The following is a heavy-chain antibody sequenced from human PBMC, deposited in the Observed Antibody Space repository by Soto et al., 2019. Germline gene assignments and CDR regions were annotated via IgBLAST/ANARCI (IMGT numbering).Heavy chain of an antibody. CDR2: ISYDGSNK. J-gene: IGHJ4*02. D-gene: IGHD6-19*01. CDR1: GFTFSSYA. V-gene: IGHV3-30-3*01. CDR3: ARERGSGWTFDY. Sequence: PGGSLRLSCAASGFTFSSYAMHWVRQAPGKGLEWVAVISYDGSNKYYADSVKGRFTISRDNSKNTLYLQMHSLRAEDTAVYYCARERGSGWTFDYWGQGTLVTVSS.